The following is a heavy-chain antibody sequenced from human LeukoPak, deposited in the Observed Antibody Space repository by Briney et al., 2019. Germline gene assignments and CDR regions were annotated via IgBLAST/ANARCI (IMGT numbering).Heavy chain of an antibody. CDR3: AKSLWFGELFSYHDY. CDR2: ISASGRST. D-gene: IGHD3-10*01. Sequence: GGSLRLSCAASGFNFGNNAMSWVRQAPGKGLEWVSGISASGRSTYYADSVKGRFTISRDNARSTLWLQMNSLRAEDTAVYYCAKSLWFGELFSYHDYWGQGNLVTVSS. J-gene: IGHJ4*02. CDR1: GFNFGNNA. V-gene: IGHV3-23*01.